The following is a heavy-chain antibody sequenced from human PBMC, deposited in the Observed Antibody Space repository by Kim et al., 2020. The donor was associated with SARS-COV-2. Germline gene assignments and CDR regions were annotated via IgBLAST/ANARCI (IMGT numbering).Heavy chain of an antibody. V-gene: IGHV3-23*01. Sequence: GGSLRLSCAASRFSFSSSAMTWVRQAPGKGLEWVSTIFGSGHGTYYPDSVRDRFTVSRDNSKNTLFLQMDNLRADDTAIYYCAKNVHLSCVTFLWYFDLWGRGTSVTVS. J-gene: IGHJ2*01. D-gene: IGHD2-15*01. CDR1: RFSFSSSA. CDR2: IFGSGHGT. CDR3: AKNVHLSCVTFLWYFDL.